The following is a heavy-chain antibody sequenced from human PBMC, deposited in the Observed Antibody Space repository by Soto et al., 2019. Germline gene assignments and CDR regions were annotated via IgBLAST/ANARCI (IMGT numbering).Heavy chain of an antibody. CDR2: INPNSGGT. CDR3: ARDVIAVAGTGYYGMDV. CDR1: GYTFTGYY. Sequence: QVQLVQSGAEVKKPGASVKVSCKASGYTFTGYYMHWVRQAPGQGLEWMGWINPNSGGTNYAQKFQGWVTMTRDTSISTAYMELSRLRSDDTAVYYCARDVIAVAGTGYYGMDVWGQGTTVTVSS. D-gene: IGHD6-19*01. V-gene: IGHV1-2*04. J-gene: IGHJ6*02.